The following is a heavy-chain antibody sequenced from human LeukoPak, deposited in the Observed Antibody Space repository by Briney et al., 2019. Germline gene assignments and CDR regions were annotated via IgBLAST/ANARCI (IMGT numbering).Heavy chain of an antibody. CDR3: ARPRYSSGWYYFDY. CDR2: IYSSGTT. D-gene: IGHD6-19*01. J-gene: IGHJ4*02. V-gene: IGHV4-59*08. Sequence: EASETLSLTCTVSGGSLSDYYWRWIRQPPGKGLEWIGYIYSSGTTNYNPPLKSRVTISVDTSKNQFSLKLSSVTAADTAVYYCARPRYSSGWYYFDYWGQGTLVTVSS. CDR1: GGSLSDYY.